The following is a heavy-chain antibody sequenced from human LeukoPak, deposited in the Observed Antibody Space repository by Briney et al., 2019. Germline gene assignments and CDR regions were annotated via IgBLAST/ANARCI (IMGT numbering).Heavy chain of an antibody. V-gene: IGHV4-59*01. CDR1: GGSISSYY. Sequence: SETLSLTCTVSGGSISSYYWSWIRQARGKGLEWIGYICYSGSTNYNPSLKSRVTISVDTSKNQFSLKLSSVTAADTAVYYCARRGGYYYYDSSAYHFDYWGQGTLVTVSS. D-gene: IGHD3-22*01. J-gene: IGHJ4*02. CDR2: ICYSGST. CDR3: ARRGGYYYYDSSAYHFDY.